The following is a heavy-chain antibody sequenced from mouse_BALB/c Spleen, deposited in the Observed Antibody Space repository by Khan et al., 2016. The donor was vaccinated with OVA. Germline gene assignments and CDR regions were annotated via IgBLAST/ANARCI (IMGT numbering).Heavy chain of an antibody. CDR2: INSDGDYT. V-gene: IGHV5-9-3*01. CDR1: GFTFSTYA. Sequence: EVELVESGGGLVKPGGSLKLSCAASGFTFSTYAMSWIRQTPEKRLEWVATINSDGDYTYYPDSVTGRFTISRDNAKNTLYLQMSSLRSEDTAMYYCARPPYGNFAYRGDGTLVTDSA. D-gene: IGHD2-1*01. CDR3: ARPPYGNFAY. J-gene: IGHJ3*01.